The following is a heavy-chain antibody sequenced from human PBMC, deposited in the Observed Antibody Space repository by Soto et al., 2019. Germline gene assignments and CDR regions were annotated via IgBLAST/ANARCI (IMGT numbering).Heavy chain of an antibody. D-gene: IGHD3-22*01. CDR1: GFTFSSYA. CDR3: ARDFYYYDSSGYYIDY. CDR2: ISYDGSNK. V-gene: IGHV3-30-3*01. J-gene: IGHJ4*02. Sequence: QVQLVESGGGVVQPGRSLRLSCAASGFTFSSYAMHWVRQAPGKGLEWVAVISYDGSNKYYADSVKGRFTISRDNSKNTLYLQMNSLRAEDTAVYYCARDFYYYDSSGYYIDYWGQGTLVTVSS.